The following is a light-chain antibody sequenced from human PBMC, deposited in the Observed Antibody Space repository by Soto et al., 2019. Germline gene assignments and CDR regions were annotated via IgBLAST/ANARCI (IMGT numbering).Light chain of an antibody. CDR1: QSISDT. CDR3: QQYNNWPRK. J-gene: IGKJ1*01. Sequence: EIVLTQSPATLSVSPGGRATLSCRASQSISDTLAWYQQKPGQAPRLPIYGASTRATGIPVRFSGSASGTEFTLNISSLKSEDFPVYYCQQYNNWPRKFGQGTKVDI. CDR2: GAS. V-gene: IGKV3-15*01.